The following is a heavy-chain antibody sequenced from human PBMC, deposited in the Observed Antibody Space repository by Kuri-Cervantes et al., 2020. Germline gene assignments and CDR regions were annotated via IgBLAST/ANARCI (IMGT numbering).Heavy chain of an antibody. D-gene: IGHD1-26*01. CDR2: FSNSDGRT. Sequence: GESLKISCAASGFPFSYYDMSWVRQAPGRGLEWVSTFSNSDGRTYYADSVEGRFTISRDNSKKTLDLLMNSLRAEDTAIYYCAKESGSYPGNYFDFWGQGTLVTVSS. CDR3: AKESGSYPGNYFDF. J-gene: IGHJ4*02. V-gene: IGHV3-23*01. CDR1: GFPFSYYD.